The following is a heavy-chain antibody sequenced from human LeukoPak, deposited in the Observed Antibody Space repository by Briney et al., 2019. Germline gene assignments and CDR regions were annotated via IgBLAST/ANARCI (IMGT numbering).Heavy chain of an antibody. V-gene: IGHV1-18*01. J-gene: IGHJ3*02. D-gene: IGHD3-10*01. Sequence: ASVKVSCKASGYTFTSYGISWVRQAPGQGLEWMGWISAYNGNTNYAQKLQGRVTMTTDTSTSTAYMELRSLRSDDTAVYYCATYGSGSSPDAFDIWGQGTMATVSS. CDR3: ATYGSGSSPDAFDI. CDR2: ISAYNGNT. CDR1: GYTFTSYG.